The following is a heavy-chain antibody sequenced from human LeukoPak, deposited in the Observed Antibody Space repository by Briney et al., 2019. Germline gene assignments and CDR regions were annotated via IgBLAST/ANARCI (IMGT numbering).Heavy chain of an antibody. CDR2: ISDGSIT. CDR1: GFTFSSSW. CDR3: ARSGGGWYDY. J-gene: IGHJ4*02. V-gene: IGHV3-74*01. D-gene: IGHD6-19*01. Sequence: GGSLRVSCAASGFTFSSSWMHWVRQPPGKGLGWVSRISDGSITTYAHSVQGRFTISRDNAKNTLYLQMNSLRAEDPAVYYCARSGGGWYDYWGQGTLVIVSS.